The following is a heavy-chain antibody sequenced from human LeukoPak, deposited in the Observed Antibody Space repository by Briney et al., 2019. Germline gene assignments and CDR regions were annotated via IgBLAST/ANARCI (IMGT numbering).Heavy chain of an antibody. CDR3: ARTQGYCSGGSCYYYYGMDV. CDR1: GGSISSYY. CDR2: IYYSGST. J-gene: IGHJ6*04. D-gene: IGHD2-15*01. Sequence: SETLSLTCTVSGGSISSYYWSRIRQPPGKGLEWIGYIYYSGSTNYNPSLKSRVTISVDTSKNQFSLKLSSVTAADTAVYYCARTQGYCSGGSCYYYYGMDVWGKGTTVTVSS. V-gene: IGHV4-59*01.